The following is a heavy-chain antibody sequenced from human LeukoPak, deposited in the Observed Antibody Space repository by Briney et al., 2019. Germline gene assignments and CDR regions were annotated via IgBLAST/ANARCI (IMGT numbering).Heavy chain of an antibody. Sequence: GGSLRLSCAASGFTFSSYWVSWVRQAPGKGLEWVANVKQDGSEKYYVDSVKGRFTISRDNAKNSLYLQMNSLRAEDTAVYYCARPQRITIFGVDSYYFDYWGQGTLVTVSS. CDR2: VKQDGSEK. CDR3: ARPQRITIFGVDSYYFDY. D-gene: IGHD3-3*01. J-gene: IGHJ4*02. V-gene: IGHV3-7*01. CDR1: GFTFSSYW.